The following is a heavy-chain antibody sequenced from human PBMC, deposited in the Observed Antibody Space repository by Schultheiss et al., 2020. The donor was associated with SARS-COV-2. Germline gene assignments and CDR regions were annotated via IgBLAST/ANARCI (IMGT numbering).Heavy chain of an antibody. D-gene: IGHD1-26*01. Sequence: GESLKISCAASGFTFSSYGMHWVRQAPGKGLEWVAVIWYDGSNKYYADSVKGRFTISRDNSKNTLYLQMNSLRAEDTAVYYCARDADHLVGATNSLFDYWGQGTRVTVSS. CDR3: ARDADHLVGATNSLFDY. V-gene: IGHV3-33*01. J-gene: IGHJ4*02. CDR1: GFTFSSYG. CDR2: IWYDGSNK.